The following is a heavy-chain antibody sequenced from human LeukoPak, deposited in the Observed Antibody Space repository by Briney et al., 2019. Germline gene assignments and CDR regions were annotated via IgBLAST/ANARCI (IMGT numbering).Heavy chain of an antibody. J-gene: IGHJ3*02. CDR3: AKDLTPRLTIFGVVITYAFDI. V-gene: IGHV3-43*01. CDR2: ISWDGGST. D-gene: IGHD3-3*01. CDR1: GGTFDGYT. Sequence: HAGGSLRLSCAASGGTFDGYTMHWVRQAPGKGPEWVSLISWDGGSTYYADSVKGRFTISRDNSKNSLYLQMNSLRTEDTALYYCAKDLTPRLTIFGVVITYAFDIWGQGTMVTVSS.